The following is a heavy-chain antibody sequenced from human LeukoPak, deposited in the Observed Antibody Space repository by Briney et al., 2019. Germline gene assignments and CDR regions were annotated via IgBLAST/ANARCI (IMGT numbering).Heavy chain of an antibody. CDR2: IYYSGST. CDR1: GGSISSYY. Sequence: SETLSLTCTVSGGSISSYYWSWIRQPPGKGLEWIGYIYYSGSTNYNPSLKSRVTIPVDTSKNQFSLKLSSVTAADTAVYYCARRRGIAAAGGDWFDPWGQGTLVTVSS. V-gene: IGHV4-59*08. D-gene: IGHD6-13*01. J-gene: IGHJ5*02. CDR3: ARRRGIAAAGGDWFDP.